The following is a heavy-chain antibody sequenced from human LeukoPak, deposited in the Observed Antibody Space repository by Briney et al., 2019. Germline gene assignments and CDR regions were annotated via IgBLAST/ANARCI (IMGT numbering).Heavy chain of an antibody. D-gene: IGHD3-3*01. CDR1: GFTFDDYG. CDR2: LNWNGGST. Sequence: GGSLRLSCAASGFTFDDYGMSWVRQAPGKGLEWVSGLNWNGGSTGYADSVKGRFTISRDNAKNPLYLQMNSLRAEDTALYYCARLRGYDFWSGFEYWGQGTLVTVSS. V-gene: IGHV3-20*04. J-gene: IGHJ4*02. CDR3: ARLRGYDFWSGFEY.